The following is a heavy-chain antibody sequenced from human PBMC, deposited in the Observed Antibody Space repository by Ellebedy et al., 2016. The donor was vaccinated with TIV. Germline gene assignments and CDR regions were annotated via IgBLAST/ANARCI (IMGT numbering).Heavy chain of an antibody. Sequence: GESLKISCVASGLTFSTYAMSWVRQAPGKGLEWVSAIGGAGGGTSHADFVKGRFTISRDNSKNTLYLEMNSRRAEDTAVYYCASHLSSGYYDYWGQGTLVTVSS. CDR1: GLTFSTYA. CDR2: IGGAGGGT. D-gene: IGHD3-22*01. CDR3: ASHLSSGYYDY. J-gene: IGHJ4*02. V-gene: IGHV3-23*01.